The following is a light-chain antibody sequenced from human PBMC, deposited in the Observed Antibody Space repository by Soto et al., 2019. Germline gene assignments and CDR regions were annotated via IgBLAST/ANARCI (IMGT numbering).Light chain of an antibody. CDR2: GNG. V-gene: IGLV1-40*01. CDR3: QSYDSSLSGWV. CDR1: SSNIGAGYD. J-gene: IGLJ3*02. Sequence: QSVLTQPPSVSGASGQRVTISCTGSSSNIGAGYDVHWYQQLPGTAPKLLIYGNGNRPSGVPDRFSGSKSGTSASLAITGLQAEDEADYYCQSYDSSLSGWVFGGGTKLTVL.